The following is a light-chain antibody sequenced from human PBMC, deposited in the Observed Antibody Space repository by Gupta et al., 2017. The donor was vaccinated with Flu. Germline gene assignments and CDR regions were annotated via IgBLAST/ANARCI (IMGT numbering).Light chain of an antibody. CDR1: ESISTY. CDR2: SAS. Sequence: PSSLFVSVGDRVTIAYRASESISTYLHWYQQKPGEAPKLLIYSASRWQSGVPSRFSGSGSGTYFTLTISWLQPEDFVTYYCQHIDSTPWTFGQGTKVEIK. CDR3: QHIDSTPWT. V-gene: IGKV1-39*01. J-gene: IGKJ1*01.